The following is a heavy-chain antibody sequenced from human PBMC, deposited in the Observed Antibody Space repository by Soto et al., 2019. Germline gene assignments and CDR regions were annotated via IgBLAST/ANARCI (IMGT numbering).Heavy chain of an antibody. V-gene: IGHV1-58*01. CDR1: GFTFTSSA. J-gene: IGHJ4*02. D-gene: IGHD6-19*01. CDR2: IVVGSGNT. CDR3: ARAVAVPADFDF. Sequence: SVKVSCKASGFTFTSSAVQWVRQARGQRLEWIGWIVVGSGNTNYAQKFQERVTITRDTSASTAYMELSSLRSEDTAVYYCARAVAVPADFDFWGQGTLVTVSS.